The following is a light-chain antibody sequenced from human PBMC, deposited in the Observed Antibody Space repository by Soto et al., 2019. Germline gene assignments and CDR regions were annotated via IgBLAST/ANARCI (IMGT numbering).Light chain of an antibody. J-gene: IGLJ2*01. CDR2: DVS. CDR1: SSDVGGYNY. Sequence: QSALTQPASVSGSPGQSITISCTGTSSDVGGYNYVSWYQQHPGKAPKLMIYDVSNRPSGVSNRFSGSKSGNTASLTISGLQAEDEADYYCRSYTSSRPGVVFGGGTKLTVL. V-gene: IGLV2-14*01. CDR3: RSYTSSRPGVV.